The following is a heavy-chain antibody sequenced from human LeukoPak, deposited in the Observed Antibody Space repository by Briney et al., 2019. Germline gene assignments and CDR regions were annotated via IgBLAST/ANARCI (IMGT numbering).Heavy chain of an antibody. J-gene: IGHJ4*02. CDR3: AKGRVADY. CDR1: RFAFSNYA. D-gene: IGHD3-3*01. Sequence: PGGSLRLSCAASRFAFSNYAMSWVRQAPGKGLEWVSAISGSGDNTYYADSVKGRFTISRDNSKNTLYLQMNSLRVEDTAVYYCAKGRVADYWGQGTLVTASS. V-gene: IGHV3-23*01. CDR2: ISGSGDNT.